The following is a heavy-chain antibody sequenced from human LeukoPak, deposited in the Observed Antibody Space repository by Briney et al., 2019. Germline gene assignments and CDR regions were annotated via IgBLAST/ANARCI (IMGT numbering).Heavy chain of an antibody. Sequence: PGGSLRLSCTASGFTFGDYAMSWVRQTPGKGLEWVGFIRSKAYGGTTEYAASVKGRFTISRDDSKSIAYLQMNSLKTEDTAVYYCTSRVIVPASRSLDCWGQGTLITVSS. CDR1: GFTFGDYA. CDR2: IRSKAYGGTT. J-gene: IGHJ4*02. V-gene: IGHV3-49*04. D-gene: IGHD2-2*01. CDR3: TSRVIVPASRSLDC.